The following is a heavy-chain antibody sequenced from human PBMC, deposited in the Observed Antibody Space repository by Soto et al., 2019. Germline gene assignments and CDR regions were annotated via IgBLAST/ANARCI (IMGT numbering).Heavy chain of an antibody. D-gene: IGHD1-26*01. CDR3: ARGPVVRVAYLEV. J-gene: IGHJ6*02. Sequence: SETLSLTCTVSCYSINSGYYWGWIRQPPGKGLEWIATIYHSGNTYYNPSLQSRVTISVDTSKNQFSLKVLSVTAADTAVYFCARGPVVRVAYLEVWGRGTPVTVSS. CDR1: CYSINSGYY. CDR2: IYHSGNT. V-gene: IGHV4-38-2*02.